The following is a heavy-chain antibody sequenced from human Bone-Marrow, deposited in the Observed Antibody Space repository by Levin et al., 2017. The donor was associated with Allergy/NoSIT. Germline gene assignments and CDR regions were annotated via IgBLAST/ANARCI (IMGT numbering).Heavy chain of an antibody. CDR2: VYPDESDT. V-gene: IGHV5-51*01. D-gene: IGHD3-10*01. CDR1: ANTFTSYW. CDR3: GRHVTYGAGSYDAFDL. Sequence: PGESLKISCQGSANTFTSYWIGWVRQMPGRGLEWMGVVYPDESDTIYSPSFRGQVTISADKSISTAYLEWSRLKASDTATYYCGRHVTYGAGSYDAFDLWGQGTLVTVSS. J-gene: IGHJ3*01.